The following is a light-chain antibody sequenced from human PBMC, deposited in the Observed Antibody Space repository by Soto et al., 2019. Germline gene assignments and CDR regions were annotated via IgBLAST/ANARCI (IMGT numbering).Light chain of an antibody. V-gene: IGLV2-8*01. CDR1: SSDVGAYNY. J-gene: IGLJ2*01. CDR2: DVS. Sequence: QSVLTQPPSASGSPGQSVTISCTGTSSDVGAYNYVSWYQQHPGKAPKLMISDVSKRPSGVPDRFSGSKSGNTASLTVSGLQADDEADYYCSSYAGSNSVVFGGGTKLTVL. CDR3: SSYAGSNSVV.